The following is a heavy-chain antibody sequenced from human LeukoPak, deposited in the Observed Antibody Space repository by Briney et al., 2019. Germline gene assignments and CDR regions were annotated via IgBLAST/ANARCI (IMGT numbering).Heavy chain of an antibody. J-gene: IGHJ3*02. CDR2: TNHSGST. D-gene: IGHD3-22*01. CDR1: GGSFSGYY. V-gene: IGHV4-34*01. CDR3: ARESGGSSGSNDAFDI. Sequence: SETLSLTCAVYGGSFSGYYWSWIRQPPGKGLEWIGETNHSGSTNYNPSLKSRVTISVDTSKNQFSLKLSSVTAADTAVYYCARESGGSSGSNDAFDIWGQGTMVTVSS.